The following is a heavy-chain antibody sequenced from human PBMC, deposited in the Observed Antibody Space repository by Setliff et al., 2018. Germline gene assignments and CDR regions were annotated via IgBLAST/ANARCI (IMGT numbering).Heavy chain of an antibody. Sequence: ETLSLSCAASGLTLTPYTMTWVRQAPGKGPEWVSSISDTSAFIYYADSVMGRFTISRDNSKNTLSLQMNSLRVADTAVYFCAKDGQQLAPYAFDMWGQGTMVTVSS. CDR2: ISDTSAFI. CDR3: AKDGQQLAPYAFDM. V-gene: IGHV3-21*01. D-gene: IGHD6-13*01. CDR1: GLTLTPYT. J-gene: IGHJ3*02.